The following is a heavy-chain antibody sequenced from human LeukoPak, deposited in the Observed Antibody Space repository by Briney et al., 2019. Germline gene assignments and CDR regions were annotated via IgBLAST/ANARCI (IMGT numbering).Heavy chain of an antibody. CDR2: LTNSGGSGGVT. CDR1: GFTFSTYA. D-gene: IGHD3-22*01. J-gene: IGHJ4*02. CDR3: ARAMSTDHYDSRGFYRVDFDS. Sequence: GGSLRLSCAASGFTFSTYAMSWVRQAPGKGLEWVSALTNSGGSGGVTYYADSVKGRFIISRDNSKSTLYLQLSSLRAEDTAVYYCARAMSTDHYDSRGFYRVDFDSWGQGTLVTVSS. V-gene: IGHV3-23*01.